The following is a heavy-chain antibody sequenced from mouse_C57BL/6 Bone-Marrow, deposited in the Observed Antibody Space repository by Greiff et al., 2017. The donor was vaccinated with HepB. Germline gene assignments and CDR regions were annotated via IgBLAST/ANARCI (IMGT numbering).Heavy chain of an antibody. V-gene: IGHV14-1*01. D-gene: IGHD1-1*01. CDR1: GFNIKDYY. J-gene: IGHJ1*03. CDR2: IDPEDGDT. CDR3: RYYGSSYGWYFDV. Sequence: VQLQQSGAELVRPGASVKLSCTASGFNIKDYYMHWVKQRPEQGLEWIGRIDPEDGDTEYAPKFQGKATMTADTSSNTAYLQLSSLTSEDTAVYDCRYYGSSYGWYFDVWGTGTTVTVSS.